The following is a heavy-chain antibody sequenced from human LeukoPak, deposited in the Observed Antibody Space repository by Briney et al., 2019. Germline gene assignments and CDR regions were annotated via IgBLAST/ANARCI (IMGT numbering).Heavy chain of an antibody. CDR1: GGSISSYY. D-gene: IGHD3-10*01. CDR2: IYYSGST. CDR3: ASTEVDWSAMVRGVS. J-gene: IGHJ4*02. Sequence: SETLSLTCTVSGGSISSYYWTWMRQPPGKGLEWIGYIYYSGSTNYNPSLKSRVTISVDTSKNQFSLKLSSVTAADTAVYYCASTEVDWSAMVRGVSWGQGTLVTVSS. V-gene: IGHV4-59*08.